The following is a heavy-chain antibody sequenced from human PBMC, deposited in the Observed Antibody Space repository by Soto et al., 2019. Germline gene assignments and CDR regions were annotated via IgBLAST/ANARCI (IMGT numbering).Heavy chain of an antibody. D-gene: IGHD2-2*01. J-gene: IGHJ6*02. V-gene: IGHV4-30-4*01. Sequence: SETLSLTCTVSGGSISSGDYYWSWIRQPPGKGLEWIGYIYYSGSTYYNPSLKSRVTISVDTSKNQFSLKLSSVTAADTAVYYCAREVVVVPANYGMGVWGQGTTVTVSS. CDR3: AREVVVVPANYGMGV. CDR1: GGSISSGDYY. CDR2: IYYSGST.